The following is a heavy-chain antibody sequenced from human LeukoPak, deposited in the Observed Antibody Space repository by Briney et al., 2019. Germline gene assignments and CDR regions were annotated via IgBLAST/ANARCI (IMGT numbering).Heavy chain of an antibody. Sequence: SETLSLTCAVYGGSFSGYYWSWIRQPPGKGLEWIGEINHSGSTNYNPSLKSRVTISVDTSKNQFSLKLSSVTAADTAVYYCARGPTYYDFWNGYHRARYYYYYMDVWGKGTTVTVSS. CDR3: ARGPTYYDFWNGYHRARYYYYYMDV. V-gene: IGHV4-34*01. D-gene: IGHD3-3*01. CDR1: GGSFSGYY. CDR2: INHSGST. J-gene: IGHJ6*03.